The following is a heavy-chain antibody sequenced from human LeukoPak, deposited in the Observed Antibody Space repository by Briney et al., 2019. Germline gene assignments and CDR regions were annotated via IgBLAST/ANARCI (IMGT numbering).Heavy chain of an antibody. CDR3: AKRTRGGTSGAFDI. V-gene: IGHV3-23*01. J-gene: IGHJ3*02. D-gene: IGHD4-23*01. CDR1: GFSFSNYA. Sequence: GGSLRRSCAVSGFSFSNYAMTWVRQAPGKGPEPVSDISGSGSTTAYANSVKGRFTISRDNSMDTLYLHMNSLRAEDTALYYCAKRTRGGTSGAFDIWGQGTMITVSS. CDR2: ISGSGSTT.